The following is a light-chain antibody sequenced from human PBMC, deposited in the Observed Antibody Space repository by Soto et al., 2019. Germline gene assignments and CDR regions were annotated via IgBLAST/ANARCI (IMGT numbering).Light chain of an antibody. CDR1: SGHSSYA. J-gene: IGLJ2*01. V-gene: IGLV4-69*01. CDR3: QTWGTGVV. Sequence: LTQSPSASASLGASVKLTCTLSSGHSSYAIAWHQQQPEKGPRYLMKLNSDGSHSKGDGIPDRFSGSSSGAERYLTISSLQSEDEADYYCQTWGTGVVFGGGTKLTVL. CDR2: LNSDGSH.